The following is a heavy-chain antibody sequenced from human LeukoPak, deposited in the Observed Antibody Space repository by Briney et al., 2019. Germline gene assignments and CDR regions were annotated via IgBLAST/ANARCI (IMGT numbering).Heavy chain of an antibody. Sequence: SETLSLTCTVSGDSISPYFWSWVRQPPGKGLEWIGHISYSGSTNYNPSLESRVTISVDTSKNQFSLNLSSITAADTAVYYCARHRSGTFQVWFDPWGQGTLVTVSS. J-gene: IGHJ5*02. D-gene: IGHD1-26*01. CDR2: ISYSGST. V-gene: IGHV4-59*08. CDR3: ARHRSGTFQVWFDP. CDR1: GDSISPYF.